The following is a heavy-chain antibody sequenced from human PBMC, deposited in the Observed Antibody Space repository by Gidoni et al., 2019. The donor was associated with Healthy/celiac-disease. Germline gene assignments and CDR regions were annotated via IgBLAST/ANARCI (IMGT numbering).Heavy chain of an antibody. CDR1: GFTVSSNY. CDR2: IYSGGST. V-gene: IGHV3-53*01. CDR3: AREENDSSGWHFDL. Sequence: EVQLVEPGGGLTHPGRPLRLSCAASGFTVSSNYMSWVRQAPGKGLEWVSVIYSGGSTYYADSVKGRFTISRDNSKNTLYLQMNSLRAEDTAVYYCAREENDSSGWHFDLWGRGTLVTVSS. J-gene: IGHJ2*01. D-gene: IGHD3-22*01.